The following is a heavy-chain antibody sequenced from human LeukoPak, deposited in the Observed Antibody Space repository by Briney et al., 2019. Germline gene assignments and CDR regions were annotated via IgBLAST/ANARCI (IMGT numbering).Heavy chain of an antibody. J-gene: IGHJ6*03. D-gene: IGHD2-2*01. CDR3: AKSDCSSTSCYPNYYYYMDV. CDR2: ISGSGGST. CDR1: GFTFRSYA. V-gene: IGHV3-23*01. Sequence: GGSLRLSCAAAGFTFRSYAMSWVRPAPGKGLEWVSAISGSGGSTYYADSVKGRFTISRDNSKNTLYLQMNSLRAEDTAVYYCAKSDCSSTSCYPNYYYYMDVWGKGTTVTVSS.